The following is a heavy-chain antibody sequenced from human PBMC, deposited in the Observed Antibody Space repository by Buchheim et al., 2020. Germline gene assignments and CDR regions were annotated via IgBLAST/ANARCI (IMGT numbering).Heavy chain of an antibody. J-gene: IGHJ6*02. CDR1: GFTFSSYG. CDR3: AREVHSSGWYAHYYYYGMDV. V-gene: IGHV3-33*01. CDR2: IWYDGSNK. D-gene: IGHD6-19*01. Sequence: QVQLVESGGGVVQPGRSLRLSCAASGFTFSSYGMHWVRQAPGKGLEWVAVIWYDGSNKYYADSVKGRFTISRDNSKNTLYLQMNSLRAEDTAVYYCAREVHSSGWYAHYYYYGMDVWGQGTT.